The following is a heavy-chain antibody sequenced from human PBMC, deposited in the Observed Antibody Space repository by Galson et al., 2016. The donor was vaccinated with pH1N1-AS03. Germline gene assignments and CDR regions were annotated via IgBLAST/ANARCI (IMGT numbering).Heavy chain of an antibody. D-gene: IGHD5-12*01. J-gene: IGHJ6*02. Sequence: SVKVSCKASGGTLSTFAISWVRQAPGQGLEWMGGFISLYDKANYAPKFQDRVTITAAESTNTAFMELSSLRSEDTAVYYCARDRGSGYDLFDYYYGMDVWGQGTTVTVSS. V-gene: IGHV1-69*13. CDR3: ARDRGSGYDLFDYYYGMDV. CDR1: GGTLSTFA. CDR2: FISLYDKA.